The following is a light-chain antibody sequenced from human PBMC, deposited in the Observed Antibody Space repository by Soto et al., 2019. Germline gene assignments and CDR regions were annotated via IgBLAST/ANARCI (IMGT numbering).Light chain of an antibody. CDR3: SSYAGSNNWN. Sequence: SYELTQPPSVSVAPGKTARITCGGNNIGSKSVHWYQQKPGQAPVLVIYYDSDRPSGIPERFSGSNSGNTASLTVSGLQAEDEADYYCSSYAGSNNWNFGTGTKLTVL. CDR2: YDS. V-gene: IGLV3-21*01. J-gene: IGLJ1*01. CDR1: NIGSKS.